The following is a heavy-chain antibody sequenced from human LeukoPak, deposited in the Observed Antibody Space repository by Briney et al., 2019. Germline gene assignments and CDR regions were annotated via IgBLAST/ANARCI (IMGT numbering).Heavy chain of an antibody. Sequence: GGSLRLSCAASGFTFSNYWMSWVRQAPGKGLEWVANIKQDGSEKYYVDSVKGRFTISRDNAKNSLYLQMNSLRAEDTAVYYCARDNKINDSSGYYVYWGQGTLVTVSS. J-gene: IGHJ4*02. CDR1: GFTFSNYW. CDR3: ARDNKINDSSGYYVY. D-gene: IGHD3-22*01. CDR2: IKQDGSEK. V-gene: IGHV3-7*01.